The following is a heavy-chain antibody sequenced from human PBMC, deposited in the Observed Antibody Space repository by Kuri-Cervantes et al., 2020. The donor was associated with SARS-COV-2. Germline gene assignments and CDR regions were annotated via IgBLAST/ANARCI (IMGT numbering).Heavy chain of an antibody. CDR2: INPNGGGT. J-gene: IGHJ4*02. CDR3: ARVRQNDFQAFDY. D-gene: IGHD3-3*01. CDR1: GYTFTDYY. Sequence: ASVKVSCKASGYTFTDYYIHWVRQAPGQGLEWMGWINPNGGGTNYAQKFQGRVTMTRGTSITTAYMELSRLRFDDTAVYYCARVRQNDFQAFDYWGQGLLVTVSS. V-gene: IGHV1-2*02.